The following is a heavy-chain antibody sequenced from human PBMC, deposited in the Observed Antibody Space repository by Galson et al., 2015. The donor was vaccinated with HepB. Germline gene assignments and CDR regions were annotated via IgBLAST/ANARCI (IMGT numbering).Heavy chain of an antibody. CDR1: GFTFSSYA. J-gene: IGHJ4*02. CDR3: AKDHVVGAIGGVMVGFDY. Sequence: SLRLSCAASGFTFSSYAMSWVRQAPGKGLEWVSAISGSGGSTYYADSVKGRFTISRDNSKNTLYLQMNSLRAEDTAVYYCAKDHVVGAIGGVMVGFDYWGQGTLVTVSS. CDR2: ISGSGGST. V-gene: IGHV3-23*01. D-gene: IGHD1-26*01.